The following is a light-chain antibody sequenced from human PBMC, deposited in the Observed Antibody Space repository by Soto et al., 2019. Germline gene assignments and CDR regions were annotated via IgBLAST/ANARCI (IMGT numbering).Light chain of an antibody. J-gene: IGKJ5*01. CDR2: AAS. V-gene: IGKV1-12*01. CDR1: QSISSW. CDR3: QHGDIFPIT. Sequence: DIQMTQSPSSVSASVGDRVTITCRASQSISSWLAWYQQKPGTVPKLLIYAASSLQSGVPSRFSGSGAGTEFTLTISSRQPVDYVTYYFQHGDIFPITFGQGTRLEIK.